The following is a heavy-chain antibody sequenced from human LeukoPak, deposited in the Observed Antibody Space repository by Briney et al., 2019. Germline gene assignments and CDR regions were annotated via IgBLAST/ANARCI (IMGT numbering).Heavy chain of an antibody. D-gene: IGHD3-3*01. CDR1: GGSISSYY. CDR3: ARLVWSGYLYFGYFDY. J-gene: IGHJ4*02. V-gene: IGHV4-4*09. Sequence: SETLSLTCTVSGGSISSYYWSWIRQPPGKGLEWIGYIYTSGSTTYNPSLKSRVTISVDTSKNQFSLKLRSVTAADTAVYYCARLVWSGYLYFGYFDYWGQGTLVSVSS. CDR2: IYTSGST.